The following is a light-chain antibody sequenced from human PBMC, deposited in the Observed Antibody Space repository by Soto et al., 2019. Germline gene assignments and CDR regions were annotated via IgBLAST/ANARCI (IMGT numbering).Light chain of an antibody. CDR3: QQYGRSPGLIT. Sequence: EIVLTQSPATLSLFPGERATLSCRASQSVRTYLAWYQQKPGQAPRLLISDASKRATGIPARFSGSGSGTDFTLTISRLEPEDFAVYYCQQYGRSPGLITFGPGTKVDIK. CDR2: DAS. CDR1: QSVRTY. J-gene: IGKJ3*01. V-gene: IGKV3-11*01.